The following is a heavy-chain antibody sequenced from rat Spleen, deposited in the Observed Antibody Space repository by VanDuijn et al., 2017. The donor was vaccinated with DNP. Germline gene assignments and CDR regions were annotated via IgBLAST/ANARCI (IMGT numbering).Heavy chain of an antibody. CDR1: GFTFSLYY. Sequence: EVQLVESGGGLVQPGRSLKLSCTASGFTFSLYYMAWIRQAPTKGLEWVAYIRYDGGSTKYGDSVKGRFTISRDNAKSTLYLQMNSLRSEDMATYYCVRWNSGHFDYWGQGVMVTVSS. J-gene: IGHJ2*01. CDR3: VRWNSGHFDY. V-gene: IGHV5-22*01. D-gene: IGHD4-3*01. CDR2: IRYDGGST.